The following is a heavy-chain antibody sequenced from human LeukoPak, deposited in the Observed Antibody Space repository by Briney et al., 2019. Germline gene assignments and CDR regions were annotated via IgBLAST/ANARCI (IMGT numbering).Heavy chain of an antibody. V-gene: IGHV4-34*01. Sequence: SETLSLTCAVYGGSFSGCYWSWIRQPPGKGLEWIGEINHSGSTNYNSSLKSRVTMSIDTSKNQFSLKLTSVTAADTAVYYCARVGSSWDTDDYWGQGTLVTVSS. J-gene: IGHJ4*02. CDR3: ARVGSSWDTDDY. CDR1: GGSFSGCY. CDR2: INHSGST. D-gene: IGHD6-13*01.